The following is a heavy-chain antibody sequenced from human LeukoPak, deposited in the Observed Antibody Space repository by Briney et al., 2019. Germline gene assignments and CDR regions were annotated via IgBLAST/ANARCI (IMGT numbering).Heavy chain of an antibody. Sequence: GGSLRLSCAASGFNFSPHGMHWVRQAPGKGLEWVAAISYGGSKKYYADSVKGRFSISRDNSKNTVYLQMNSLRAEDTAMYYCAKDRPEYSSSWYGWGMDVWGQGTTVTVSS. CDR3: AKDRPEYSSSWYGWGMDV. CDR1: GFNFSPHG. D-gene: IGHD6-13*01. J-gene: IGHJ6*02. V-gene: IGHV3-30*18. CDR2: ISYGGSKK.